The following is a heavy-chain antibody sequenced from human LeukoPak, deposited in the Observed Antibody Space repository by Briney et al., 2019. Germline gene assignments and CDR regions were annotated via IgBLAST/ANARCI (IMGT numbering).Heavy chain of an antibody. CDR1: GFTFSSYA. CDR3: ARDGGRLADFYFDS. D-gene: IGHD3-3*01. J-gene: IGHJ4*02. V-gene: IGHV3-48*03. Sequence: TGGSLRLSCAASGFTFSSYAMNWVRQAPGKGLEWLSYIGFSVSTIHYADSVKGRFTISRDNAEKTLYLQMNSLRAEDTAVYYCARDGGRLADFYFDSWGQGCLVTVSS. CDR2: IGFSVSTI.